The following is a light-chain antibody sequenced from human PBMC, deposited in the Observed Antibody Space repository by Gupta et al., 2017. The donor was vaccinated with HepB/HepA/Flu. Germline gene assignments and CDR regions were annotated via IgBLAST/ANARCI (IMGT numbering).Light chain of an antibody. Sequence: QSVLTRPPPVSGPPGQRVTLSCTARSSNSGAGYDVRWYRQLPGTASKRSIYGVRNRPAGVPDRFAGSKAGTSASLAITGLQAEDEADYDCQSSDSSLIVVFGGGTKLTVL. CDR1: SSNSGAGYD. CDR2: GVR. CDR3: QSSDSSLIVV. V-gene: IGLV1-40*01. J-gene: IGLJ2*01.